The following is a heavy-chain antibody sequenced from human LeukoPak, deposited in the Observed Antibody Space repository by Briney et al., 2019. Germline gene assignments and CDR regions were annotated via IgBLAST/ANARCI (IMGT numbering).Heavy chain of an antibody. Sequence: PSETLSLTCAVYGGSFSGYYWSWIRQPPGKGLEWIGEINHSGSTNYNPSLKSRVTISVDTSKNQFSLKLSSVTAADTAVYYCARAVGGSYYYWYFDLWGRGTLVTVSS. CDR3: ARAVGGSYYYWYFDL. CDR2: INHSGST. V-gene: IGHV4-34*01. CDR1: GGSFSGYY. J-gene: IGHJ2*01. D-gene: IGHD1-26*01.